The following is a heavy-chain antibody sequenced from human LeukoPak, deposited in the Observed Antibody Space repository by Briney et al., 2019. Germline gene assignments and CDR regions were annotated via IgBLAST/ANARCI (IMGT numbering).Heavy chain of an antibody. V-gene: IGHV4-34*01. Sequence: SETLSLTCAVYGGSFSGYYWSWIRQPPGKGLEWIGEINHSGSTNYNPSLKSRVTISVDTSKNQFSLKLSSVTAADTAVYYCARGGPPLPIQLWSYYYYYGMDVWGQGTTVTVSS. D-gene: IGHD5-18*01. CDR2: INHSGST. CDR3: ARGGPPLPIQLWSYYYYYGMDV. J-gene: IGHJ6*02. CDR1: GGSFSGYY.